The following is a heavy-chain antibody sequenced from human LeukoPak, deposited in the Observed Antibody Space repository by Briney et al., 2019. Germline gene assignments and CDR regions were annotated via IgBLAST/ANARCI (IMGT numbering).Heavy chain of an antibody. V-gene: IGHV4-59*12. Sequence: SETLSLTCTVSGGSISSYYWSWIRQPPGKGLEWIGYIYYSGSTNYNPSLKSRVTISVDTSKNQFSLKLSSVTAADTAVYYCARELSGGSFTYYYGSGSYYNKAPRKSNWFDPWGQGTLVTVSS. D-gene: IGHD3-10*01. CDR3: ARELSGGSFTYYYGSGSYYNKAPRKSNWFDP. CDR2: IYYSGST. CDR1: GGSISSYY. J-gene: IGHJ5*02.